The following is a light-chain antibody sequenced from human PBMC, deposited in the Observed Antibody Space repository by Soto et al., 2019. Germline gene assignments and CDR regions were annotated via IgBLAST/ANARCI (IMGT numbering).Light chain of an antibody. CDR1: QGISSV. CDR2: DAT. J-gene: IGKJ4*01. Sequence: AIQLTQSPSSLSASVGDRVTMICRASQGISSVLAWYQQKPGKAPKSLIYDATSLESGVPPRFSGSGSGTNFALTISSLQPEDFATYYCQQFKNYPLTFGGGTKVEIK. CDR3: QQFKNYPLT. V-gene: IGKV1D-13*01.